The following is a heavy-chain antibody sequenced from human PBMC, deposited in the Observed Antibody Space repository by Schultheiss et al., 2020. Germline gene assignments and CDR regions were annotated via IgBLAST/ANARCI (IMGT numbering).Heavy chain of an antibody. V-gene: IGHV1-24*01. CDR1: GYTLTELS. J-gene: IGHJ6*02. Sequence: ASVKVSCKVSGYTLTELSMHWVRQAPGKGLEWMGGFDPEDGETIYAQKFQGRVTMTEDTSTDTAYMELSSLRSEDTAVYYCAREPGGIAAAGTSRHYYYYGMDVWGQGTTVTVSS. CDR2: FDPEDGET. CDR3: AREPGGIAAAGTSRHYYYYGMDV. D-gene: IGHD6-13*01.